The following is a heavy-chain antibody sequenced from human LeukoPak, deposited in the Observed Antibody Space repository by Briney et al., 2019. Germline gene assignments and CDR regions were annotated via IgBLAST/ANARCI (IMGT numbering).Heavy chain of an antibody. CDR2: INAGNGNT. D-gene: IGHD3-22*01. Sequence: GASVKVSCKASGYTFTSYAMHWVRQAPGQRLEWMGWINAGNGNTKYSQKFQGRVTITRDTSASTAYMELSSLRSEDTAVYYCARDGEVVVITVGDWFDPWGQGTLVTVSS. CDR1: GYTFTSYA. V-gene: IGHV1-3*01. CDR3: ARDGEVVVITVGDWFDP. J-gene: IGHJ5*02.